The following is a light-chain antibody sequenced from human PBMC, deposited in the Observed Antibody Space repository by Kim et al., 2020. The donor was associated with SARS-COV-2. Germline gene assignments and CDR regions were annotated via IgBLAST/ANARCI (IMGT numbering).Light chain of an antibody. CDR3: SPTSNSLAYV. Sequence: QSALTQPASLSGSPGQSITISCSGTSGDIGNSNTVSWYQQHSDKAPRLIIYDVSYRPSGVSTRFSGSKSGNLASLTISGLQSADEAEYFCSPTSNSLAYVFGTGTKVTVL. CDR1: SGDIGNSNT. V-gene: IGLV2-14*03. J-gene: IGLJ1*01. CDR2: DVS.